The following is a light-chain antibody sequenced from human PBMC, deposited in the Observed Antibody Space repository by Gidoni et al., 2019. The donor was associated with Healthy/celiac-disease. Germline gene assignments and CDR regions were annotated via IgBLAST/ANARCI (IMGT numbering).Light chain of an antibody. V-gene: IGLV3-21*03. J-gene: IGLJ2*01. Sequence: SYVLTQPPSVSVAPGKTARITCGGNNIGSKGVHWYQPKPGQAPVLVVYDDSDRPSGIPARFSGSNSGNTATLTISRVEAGDEADYYCQVWDSSSDGVVFGGGTKLTVL. CDR1: NIGSKG. CDR3: QVWDSSSDGVV. CDR2: DDS.